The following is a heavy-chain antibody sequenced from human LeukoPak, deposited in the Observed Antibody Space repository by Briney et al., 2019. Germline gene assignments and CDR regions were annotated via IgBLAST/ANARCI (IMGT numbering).Heavy chain of an antibody. CDR2: IYYSGST. Sequence: NPSETLSLTCTVSGGSISSYYWSWIRQPPGKGLEWIGYIYYSGSTNYNPSLKSRVTISVDTSKNQFSLELSSVTAADTVVYYCARRLRYFDAFDYWGQGALVTVSS. V-gene: IGHV4-59*08. D-gene: IGHD3-9*01. CDR1: GGSISSYY. CDR3: ARRLRYFDAFDY. J-gene: IGHJ4*02.